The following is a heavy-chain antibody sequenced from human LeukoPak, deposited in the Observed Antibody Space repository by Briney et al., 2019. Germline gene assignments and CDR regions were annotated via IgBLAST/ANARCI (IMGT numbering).Heavy chain of an antibody. CDR3: ARGPTKGKGFDI. CDR2: IKQDGSEK. V-gene: IGHV3-7*01. Sequence: GGSLRLSCAASGFTFSGYWMCWVRQAPGEGLEWVANIKQDGSEKYYVDSVKGRFTISRDNAKNSLYLQMTSLRAEDTAVYHCARGPTKGKGFDIWGQGTMVTVSS. CDR1: GFTFSGYW. J-gene: IGHJ3*02.